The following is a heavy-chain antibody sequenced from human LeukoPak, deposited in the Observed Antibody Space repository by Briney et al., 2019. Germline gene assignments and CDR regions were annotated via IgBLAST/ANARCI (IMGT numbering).Heavy chain of an antibody. D-gene: IGHD2-2*01. CDR2: ISSSSSTI. CDR1: GFTFSSYS. Sequence: PGGSLRLSCAASGFTFSSYSMNWVRQAPGKGLEWVSYISSSSSTIYYADSVKGRFTISRDNAKNSLYLQMNSLRAEDTAVYYCARALPDIVVVPAAPGTDYWGQGTLVTVSS. J-gene: IGHJ4*02. CDR3: ARALPDIVVVPAAPGTDY. V-gene: IGHV3-48*04.